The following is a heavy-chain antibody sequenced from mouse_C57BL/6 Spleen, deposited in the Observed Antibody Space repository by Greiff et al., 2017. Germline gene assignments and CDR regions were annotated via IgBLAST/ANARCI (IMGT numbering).Heavy chain of an antibody. V-gene: IGHV1-80*01. J-gene: IGHJ2*01. Sequence: QVPLQQSGAELVKPGASVKISCKASGYAFSSYWLNWVKQRPGKGLEGLCQISPGDGDPNYNGKFKGKATLTADKSSSTAYMQLSSLTSEDSAVYFCARKSDSSGFDYWGQGTTLTVSS. CDR1: GYAFSSYW. CDR3: ARKSDSSGFDY. D-gene: IGHD3-2*02. CDR2: ISPGDGDP.